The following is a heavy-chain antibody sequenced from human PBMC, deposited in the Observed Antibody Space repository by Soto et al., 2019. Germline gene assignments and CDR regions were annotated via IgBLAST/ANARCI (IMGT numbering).Heavy chain of an antibody. J-gene: IGHJ4*02. D-gene: IGHD6-19*01. CDR1: GGSISGSY. Sequence: PSETLSLTCSVSGGSISGSYWSWIRQSPGKGLEWLGYVYYTGSTNYSPSLRSRVSISVDTSKNEFSLRLSSVTAADTAEYFCARSVAVPGAHIDYWGQGTQVTV. V-gene: IGHV4-59*01. CDR2: VYYTGST. CDR3: ARSVAVPGAHIDY.